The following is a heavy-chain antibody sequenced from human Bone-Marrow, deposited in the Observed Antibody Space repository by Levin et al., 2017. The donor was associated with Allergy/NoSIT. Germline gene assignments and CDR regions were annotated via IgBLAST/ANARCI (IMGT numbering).Heavy chain of an antibody. V-gene: IGHV3-23*01. D-gene: IGHD2-8*01. CDR2: ISGSNNTT. J-gene: IGHJ3*02. CDR1: GFTFRSYA. Sequence: GESLKISCAASGFTFRSYAMTWVRQAPGKGLEWVSAISGSNNTTSYADSVKGRFTISRDNAKNSLFLQMNNLRAEDTAVYFCVRDRGAYCSNGVCYGSGPFDIWGQGTAITVSS. CDR3: VRDRGAYCSNGVCYGSGPFDI.